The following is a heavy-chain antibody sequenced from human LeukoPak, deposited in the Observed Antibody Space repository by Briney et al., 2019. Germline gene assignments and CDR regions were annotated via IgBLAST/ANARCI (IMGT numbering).Heavy chain of an antibody. CDR1: GFNFNDDG. CDR3: SRGHGSSGWPFDF. V-gene: IGHV3-33*01. J-gene: IGHJ4*02. CDR2: LWYDGSNN. D-gene: IGHD6-19*01. Sequence: GGSLTHSSAAAGFNFNDDGRDWRRQAPDKGLEWVALLWYDGSNNYYADSVKGRFTISRDNSKNTLYLQMDSLRFEHTALYYCSRGHGSSGWPFDFWGQGTLVTVSS.